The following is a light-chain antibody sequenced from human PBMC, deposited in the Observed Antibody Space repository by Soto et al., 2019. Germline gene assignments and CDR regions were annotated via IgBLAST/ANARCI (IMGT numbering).Light chain of an antibody. CDR3: QHYVTSLTT. J-gene: IGKJ1*01. V-gene: IGKV3-20*01. CDR1: QSVTSSY. CDR2: GAS. Sequence: EIVLTQSPGTLSLSPGERATLSCRASQSVTSSYLAWYHLKPGQAPRLLIYGASSRAIGIPDRFSGSGSGTDFTLTISRLEPEDFAVYYCQHYVTSLTTFGQGTKVDIK.